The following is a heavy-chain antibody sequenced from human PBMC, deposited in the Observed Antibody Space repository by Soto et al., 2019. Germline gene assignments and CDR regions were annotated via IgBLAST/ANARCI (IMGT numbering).Heavy chain of an antibody. CDR3: ANGPSITVTRPIPFAFDI. CDR2: ISYDGSNK. V-gene: IGHV3-30*18. Sequence: PGESLRLSCAASGFTFSSYGMHWVRQAPGKGLEWVAVISYDGSNKYYADSVKGRLSISRDNSKHTLYLQMNSLRAEDTAVYYCANGPSITVTRPIPFAFDIWGQGTMVTVSS. D-gene: IGHD1-7*01. CDR1: GFTFSSYG. J-gene: IGHJ3*02.